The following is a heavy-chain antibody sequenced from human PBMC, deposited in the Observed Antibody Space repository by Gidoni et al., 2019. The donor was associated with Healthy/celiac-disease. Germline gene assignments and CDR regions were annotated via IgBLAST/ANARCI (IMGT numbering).Heavy chain of an antibody. D-gene: IGHD5-18*01. J-gene: IGHJ4*02. CDR1: GFTFSSYA. V-gene: IGHV3-23*01. Sequence: EVQLLESGGGLVQPGGSLRLSCAASGFTFSSYAMSWVRQAPGKGLEWVSAISGSGGSTYYADSVKGRFTISRDNSKNTLYLQMNSLRAEDTAVYYCAKDIDVRTVDTAMDARWGQGTLVTVSS. CDR3: AKDIDVRTVDTAMDAR. CDR2: ISGSGGST.